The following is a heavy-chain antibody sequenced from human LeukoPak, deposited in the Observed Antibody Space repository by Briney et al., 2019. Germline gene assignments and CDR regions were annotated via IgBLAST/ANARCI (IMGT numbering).Heavy chain of an antibody. Sequence: ASVKVSCKASGYTFTGYDINWVRQATGQGLEWMGWMNPNSGNTGYAQKFQGRVTMTRNTSISTAYMELSSLRSEDTAVYYCARAMKDSSGYYYSPFDYWGQGTLVTVSS. V-gene: IGHV1-8*01. D-gene: IGHD3-22*01. J-gene: IGHJ4*02. CDR2: MNPNSGNT. CDR1: GYTFTGYD. CDR3: ARAMKDSSGYYYSPFDY.